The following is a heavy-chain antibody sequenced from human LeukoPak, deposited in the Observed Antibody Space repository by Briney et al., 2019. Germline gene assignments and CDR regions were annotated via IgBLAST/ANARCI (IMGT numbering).Heavy chain of an antibody. CDR2: INHSGST. CDR1: GGSFSGCY. D-gene: IGHD1-1*01. Sequence: ASETLSLTCAVYGGSFSGCYWSWIRQPPGKGLEWIGEINHSGSTNYNPSLKSRVTISVDTSKNQFSLKLSSVTAADTAVYYCARGTTLDYWGQGTLVTVSS. CDR3: ARGTTLDY. J-gene: IGHJ4*02. V-gene: IGHV4-34*01.